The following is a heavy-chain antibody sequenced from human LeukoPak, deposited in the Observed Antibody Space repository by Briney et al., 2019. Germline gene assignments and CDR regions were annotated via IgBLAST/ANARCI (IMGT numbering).Heavy chain of an antibody. J-gene: IGHJ4*02. V-gene: IGHV3-74*01. CDR2: INSDGSVT. Sequence: GGSLRLSCAASGFTFSNAWMHWVRQAPGKGLVWVSRINSDGSVTTYADSVKGRFTISRDNAKNTLFLQMNSLRLEDTAVYYCARTVGSQEYWGQGTLVTVSS. D-gene: IGHD4-23*01. CDR1: GFTFSNAW. CDR3: ARTVGSQEY.